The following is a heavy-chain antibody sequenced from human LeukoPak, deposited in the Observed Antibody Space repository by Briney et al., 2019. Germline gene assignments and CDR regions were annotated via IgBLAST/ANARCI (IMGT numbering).Heavy chain of an antibody. CDR2: IYTSGSA. Sequence: SQTLSLTCTVSGGAISSGSYYWNWIRQPAGKGLEWIGRIYTSGSANYNASLKSRVTISVDTSKNQVSLKLSSVTAADTAVYYCAREWVTSGSYRRFDYWGQGTLVTVSS. V-gene: IGHV4-61*02. CDR1: GGAISSGSYY. CDR3: AREWVTSGSYRRFDY. D-gene: IGHD1-26*01. J-gene: IGHJ4*02.